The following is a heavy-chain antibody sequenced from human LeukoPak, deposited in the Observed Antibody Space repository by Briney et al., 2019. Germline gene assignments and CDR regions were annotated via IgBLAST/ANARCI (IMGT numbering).Heavy chain of an antibody. V-gene: IGHV1-69*13. J-gene: IGHJ6*03. Sequence: GASVKVSCKASGGTFSSNGVSWVRQAPGQGLEWMGGIIPIFGTANYAQKFQGRVTITADESTSTAYMELSSLRSEDTAVYYCASRITMVRGVIKTDYYMDVWGKGTTVTISS. CDR2: IIPIFGTA. D-gene: IGHD3-10*01. CDR3: ASRITMVRGVIKTDYYMDV. CDR1: GGTFSSNG.